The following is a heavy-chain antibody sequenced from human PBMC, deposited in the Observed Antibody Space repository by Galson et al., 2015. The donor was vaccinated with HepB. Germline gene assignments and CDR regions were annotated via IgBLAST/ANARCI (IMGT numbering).Heavy chain of an antibody. Sequence: SETLSLTCTVSGASINTYYWSWIRQAPGKALEWIGYGHLSGNSRYNPSLNSRVTISVDTPENQISLKMTSLTATDTATYYCARHSRGGGWYERYFDSWGQGTLVIVSS. D-gene: IGHD6-19*01. CDR2: GHLSGNS. J-gene: IGHJ4*03. CDR1: GASINTYY. V-gene: IGHV4-59*08. CDR3: ARHSRGGGWYERYFDS.